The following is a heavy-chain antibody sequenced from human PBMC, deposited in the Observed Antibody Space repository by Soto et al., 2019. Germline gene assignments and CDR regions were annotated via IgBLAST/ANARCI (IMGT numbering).Heavy chain of an antibody. CDR2: ISYDGSNK. J-gene: IGHJ4*02. D-gene: IGHD6-19*01. CDR1: GFTFSSYG. CDR3: AKDFGATGSIAVPGGYFDY. V-gene: IGHV3-30*18. Sequence: GGSLRLSCAASGFTFSSYGMHWVRQAPGKGLEWVAVISYDGSNKYYADSVKGRFTISRDNSKNTLYRQMNSLRAEDTAVYYCAKDFGATGSIAVPGGYFDYWGQGTLVTVSS.